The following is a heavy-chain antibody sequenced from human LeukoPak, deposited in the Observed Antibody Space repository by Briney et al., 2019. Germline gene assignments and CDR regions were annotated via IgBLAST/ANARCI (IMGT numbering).Heavy chain of an antibody. CDR2: IWYDGSNK. Sequence: PGRSLRLSCAASGFTFSSYGMHWVRQAPGKGLEGVADIWYDGSNKYYADSVKGRFTISRDNSKNTLYLQMNSLRAEDAAVYYCAKDPRGSYSRDYYYYMDVWGKGTTVTVSS. V-gene: IGHV3-33*06. J-gene: IGHJ6*03. CDR1: GFTFSSYG. D-gene: IGHD1-26*01. CDR3: AKDPRGSYSRDYYYYMDV.